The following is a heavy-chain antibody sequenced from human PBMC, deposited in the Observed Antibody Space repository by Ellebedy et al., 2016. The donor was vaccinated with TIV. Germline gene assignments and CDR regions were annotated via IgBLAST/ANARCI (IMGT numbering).Heavy chain of an antibody. CDR1: GFTFSSYW. D-gene: IGHD1/OR15-1a*01. V-gene: IGHV3-7*01. CDR2: IKQDGSEK. J-gene: IGHJ4*02. Sequence: GGSLRLXCAASGFTFSSYWMSWVRQAPGKGLEWVANIKQDGSEKYYVDSVKGRFTISRDNTKNSLSLQMNNLRVEDTAVYYCARLSRRNKGDHWGQGTLVTVSS. CDR3: ARLSRRNKGDH.